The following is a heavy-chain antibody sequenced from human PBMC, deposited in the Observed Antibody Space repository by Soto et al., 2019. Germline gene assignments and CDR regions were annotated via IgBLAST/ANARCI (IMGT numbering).Heavy chain of an antibody. D-gene: IGHD3-16*01. CDR1: GYTFTSYD. CDR3: ASGGVRDMDV. Sequence: QVQLVQSGAEVKKPGASVKVSCKASGYTFTSYDINWVRQATGQGLEWMGWLNPNSANTGYAQKFQGRVTMTRNTSVASAYIELSSRRSEEPVGYGCASGGVRDMDVWGQGTTVTVSS. V-gene: IGHV1-8*01. CDR2: LNPNSANT. J-gene: IGHJ6*02.